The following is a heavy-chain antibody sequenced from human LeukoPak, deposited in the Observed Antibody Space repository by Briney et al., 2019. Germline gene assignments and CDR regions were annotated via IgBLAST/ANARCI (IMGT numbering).Heavy chain of an antibody. D-gene: IGHD5-18*01. CDR3: TRGPIQVWLYYGMDV. CDR1: GFTFDDHA. J-gene: IGHJ6*02. CDR2: IRSKAYGGTT. V-gene: IGHV3-49*04. Sequence: GGSLRLSCTASGFTFDDHAMSWVRQAPGKGLEWVSFIRSKAYGGTTEYAASVKGRFIISRDDSKSIAYLQMNSLKTEDTAVYYCTRGPIQVWLYYGMDVWGHGTTVIVSS.